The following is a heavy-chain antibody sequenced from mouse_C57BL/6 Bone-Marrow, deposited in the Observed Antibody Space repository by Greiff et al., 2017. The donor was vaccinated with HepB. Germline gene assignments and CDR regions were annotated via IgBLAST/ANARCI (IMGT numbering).Heavy chain of an antibody. J-gene: IGHJ2*01. CDR1: GYSFTDYN. CDR3: ARGITGTGDVDY. D-gene: IGHD4-1*01. CDR2: INPNYGTT. V-gene: IGHV1-39*01. Sequence: VQLQLSGPELVKPGASVKISCKASGYSFTDYNMNWVKQSNGKSLVWIGVINPNYGTTSYNQKFKGKATLTVDQSSSTAYMQLNSLTSEDSAVCYCARGITGTGDVDYWGQGTTLTVSS.